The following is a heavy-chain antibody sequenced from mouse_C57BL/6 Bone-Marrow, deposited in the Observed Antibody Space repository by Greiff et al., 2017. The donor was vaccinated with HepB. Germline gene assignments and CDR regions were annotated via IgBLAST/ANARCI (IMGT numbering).Heavy chain of an antibody. CDR3: TREDYGSSYWYFDV. J-gene: IGHJ1*03. Sequence: QVQLQQSGAELVRPGASVTLSCKASGYTFTDYEMHWVKQTPVHGLEWIGAIDPETGGTAYNQTFKGKAILTADKSSSTAYMELRSLTSEDSAVYYCTREDYGSSYWYFDVWGTGTTVTVSS. CDR1: GYTFTDYE. CDR2: IDPETGGT. D-gene: IGHD1-1*01. V-gene: IGHV1-15*01.